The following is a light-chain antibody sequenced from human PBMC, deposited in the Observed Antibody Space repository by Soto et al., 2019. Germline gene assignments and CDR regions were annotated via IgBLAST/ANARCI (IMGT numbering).Light chain of an antibody. CDR2: GAS. CDR3: QQYGSSPQT. J-gene: IGKJ1*01. V-gene: IGKV3-20*01. Sequence: IVLTQSPGTLSLSPGERATLSCRASQSVSSSYLAWYRQKPGQAPRLLIYGASSRATGIPDRFSGSGSGTDFTLTISRLEPEDFAVYYCQQYGSSPQTFGQGTKVDIK. CDR1: QSVSSSY.